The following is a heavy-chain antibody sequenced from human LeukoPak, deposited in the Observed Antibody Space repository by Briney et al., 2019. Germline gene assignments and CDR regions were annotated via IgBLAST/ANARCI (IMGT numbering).Heavy chain of an antibody. CDR2: ICGYNGNT. V-gene: IGHV1-18*04. J-gene: IGHJ4*02. CDR1: GYTFTNHA. Sequence: ASVKVSCKASGYTFTNHAINWVRQAPGQGLEWMGWICGYNGNTNYAQKLQGRVTMTTDTSTSTGYMELRSLRSDDTAVYYCVRDRFDYWGQGTLVTVSS. CDR3: VRDRFDY.